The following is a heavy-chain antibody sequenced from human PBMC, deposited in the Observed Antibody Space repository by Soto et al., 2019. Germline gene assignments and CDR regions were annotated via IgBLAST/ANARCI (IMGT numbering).Heavy chain of an antibody. CDR1: GGSVSSGSYS. D-gene: IGHD1-26*01. CDR3: ARAGLGDGSDY. J-gene: IGHJ4*02. CDR2: IYYSGST. Sequence: QVQLQESGPGLVKPSETLSLTCSVSGGSVSSGSYSWSWIRQPPGKGLEWIGYIYYSGSTKYNPSLKSRVTISVDTSKNQFSLKLSSVTAADTAVYYCARAGLGDGSDYWGQGTLVTVSS. V-gene: IGHV4-61*01.